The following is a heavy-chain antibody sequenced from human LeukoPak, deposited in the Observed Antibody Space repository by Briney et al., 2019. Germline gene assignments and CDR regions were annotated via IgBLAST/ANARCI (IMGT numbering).Heavy chain of an antibody. CDR3: AKVNEDIVATITLYYYYGMDV. V-gene: IGHV3-74*01. CDR1: GFTFSRYW. CDR2: INSDGSST. Sequence: AGGSLRLSCAASGFTFSRYWMHCVRHAPGKGLVWVSRINSDGSSTSSADSVKGRLTISRENAKNTLYLQMNSLRAEDTAVYYWAKVNEDIVATITLYYYYGMDVWGQGTTVTVSS. D-gene: IGHD5-12*01. J-gene: IGHJ6*02.